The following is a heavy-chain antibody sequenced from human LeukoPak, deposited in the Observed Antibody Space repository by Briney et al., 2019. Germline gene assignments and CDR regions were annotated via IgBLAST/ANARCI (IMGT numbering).Heavy chain of an antibody. CDR3: ARDEFYYDSSGYPGDY. Sequence: ASVTVSCKASGYIFTGYYMHWVRQAPGQGLEWMGWINPNGGSDYAQKFQGRVTMTRDTSISTAYMELSRLRSDDTAVYYCARDEFYYDSSGYPGDYWGQGTLVTVSS. CDR2: INPNGGS. V-gene: IGHV1-2*02. CDR1: GYIFTGYY. D-gene: IGHD3-22*01. J-gene: IGHJ4*02.